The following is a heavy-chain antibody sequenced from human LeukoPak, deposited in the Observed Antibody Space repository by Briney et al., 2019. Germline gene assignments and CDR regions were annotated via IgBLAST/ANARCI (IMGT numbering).Heavy chain of an antibody. Sequence: GGSLRLSCAASGFTFSSYGMHWVRQAPGKGLERVAVISYDGSNKYYADSVKGRFTISRDNSKNTLYLQMNSLRAEDTAVYYCAKEWADQGGASDIWGQGTMVTVSS. V-gene: IGHV3-30*18. CDR3: AKEWADQGGASDI. D-gene: IGHD2-15*01. CDR2: ISYDGSNK. J-gene: IGHJ3*02. CDR1: GFTFSSYG.